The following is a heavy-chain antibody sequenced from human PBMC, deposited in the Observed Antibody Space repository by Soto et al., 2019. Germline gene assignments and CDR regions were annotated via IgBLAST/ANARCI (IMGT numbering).Heavy chain of an antibody. CDR1: GFTFSSYA. CDR3: AKDRGVTPYYFDY. J-gene: IGHJ4*02. V-gene: IGHV3-23*01. D-gene: IGHD3-3*01. Sequence: GGSLRLSCAASGFTFSSYAMSWVRQAPGKGLEWVSGISGSGGRTYYADSVKGRFTISRDNSKSTLFLQMSSLRAEDTAVYHCAKDRGVTPYYFDYWGQGTLVTVSS. CDR2: ISGSGGRT.